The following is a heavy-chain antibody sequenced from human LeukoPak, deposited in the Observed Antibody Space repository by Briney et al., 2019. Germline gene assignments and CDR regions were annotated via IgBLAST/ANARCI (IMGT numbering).Heavy chain of an antibody. CDR1: GFTFSNDA. V-gene: IGHV3-21*01. CDR3: TREFQH. Sequence: GGSLRPSCAASGFTFSNDAMKWVRQAPGKGLEWVSTITGNSRHIFYADSVKGRFTISRDNAKNSVFLQMNSLRAEDTGIYYCTREFQHWGQGTLVTVSS. J-gene: IGHJ1*01. CDR2: ITGNSRHI.